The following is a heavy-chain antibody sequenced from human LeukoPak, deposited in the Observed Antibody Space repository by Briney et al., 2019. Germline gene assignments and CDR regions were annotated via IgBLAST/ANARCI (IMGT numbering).Heavy chain of an antibody. Sequence: GGSLRLSCAASGFTFSSCWMHWVRQAPGKGLVWVSRINSDGSSTSYADSVKGRFTISRDNAKNTLYLQMNSLRAEDTAVYYCARVLRYSSSWTTFDYWGQGTLVTVSS. CDR1: GFTFSSCW. J-gene: IGHJ4*02. V-gene: IGHV3-74*01. CDR2: INSDGSST. CDR3: ARVLRYSSSWTTFDY. D-gene: IGHD6-13*01.